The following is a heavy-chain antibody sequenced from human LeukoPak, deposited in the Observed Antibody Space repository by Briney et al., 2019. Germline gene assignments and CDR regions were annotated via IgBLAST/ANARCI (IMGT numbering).Heavy chain of an antibody. CDR2: INPSGGST. D-gene: IGHD6-13*01. V-gene: IGHV1-46*01. J-gene: IGHJ4*02. Sequence: ASVKVSCKASGYTFTSYYMHWVRQAPGQGLEWMGIINPSGGSTSYAQKLQGRVTMTTDTSTSTAYMELRSLRSDDTAVYYCARVSSSWYYFDYWGQGTLVTVS. CDR1: GYTFTSYY. CDR3: ARVSSSWYYFDY.